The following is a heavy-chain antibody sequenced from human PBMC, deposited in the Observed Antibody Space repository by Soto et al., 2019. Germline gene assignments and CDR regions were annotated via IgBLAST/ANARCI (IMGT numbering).Heavy chain of an antibody. CDR1: GFTFSSYA. CDR2: ISGSGGST. D-gene: IGHD6-19*01. V-gene: IGHV3-23*01. Sequence: GGSLRLSCAASGFTFSSYAMSWVRQAPGKGLEWVSAISGSGGSTYYADSVKGRFTISRDNSKNTLYLQMNSLRAEDTAVYYCANLGYSSPAFDYWGQGTLVTVSS. J-gene: IGHJ4*02. CDR3: ANLGYSSPAFDY.